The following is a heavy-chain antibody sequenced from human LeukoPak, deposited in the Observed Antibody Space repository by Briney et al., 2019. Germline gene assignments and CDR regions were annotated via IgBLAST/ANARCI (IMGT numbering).Heavy chain of an antibody. CDR1: GGSISSNGYY. CDR2: VYYSGVT. Sequence: TSETLSLTCTVSGGSISSNGYYWGWIRQPPGKGLEWIGSVYYSGVTYYKPSLKSRVTISVDTSKSQFSLKLTSVTAADTAVYYCARGWAAAGLFDYWGQGTLLTVSS. CDR3: ARGWAAAGLFDY. D-gene: IGHD6-13*01. J-gene: IGHJ4*02. V-gene: IGHV4-39*07.